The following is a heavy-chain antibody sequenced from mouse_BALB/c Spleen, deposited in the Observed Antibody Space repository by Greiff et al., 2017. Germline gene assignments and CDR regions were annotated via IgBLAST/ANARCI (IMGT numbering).Heavy chain of an antibody. Sequence: EVHLVESGGGLVQPGGSLKLSCAASGFTFSSYTMSWVRQTPEKRLEWVAYISNGGGSTYYPDTVKGRFTISRDNAKNTLYLQMSSLKSEDTAMYYCARQGPLYYYGSSYPYFDVWGAGTTVTVSS. CDR1: GFTFSSYT. J-gene: IGHJ1*01. V-gene: IGHV5-12-2*01. D-gene: IGHD1-1*01. CDR3: ARQGPLYYYGSSYPYFDV. CDR2: ISNGGGST.